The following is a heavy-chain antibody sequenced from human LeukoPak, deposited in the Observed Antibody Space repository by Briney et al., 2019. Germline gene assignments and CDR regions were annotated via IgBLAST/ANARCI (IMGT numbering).Heavy chain of an antibody. CDR1: GYTFTRYG. V-gene: IGHV1-18*01. D-gene: IGHD3-22*01. J-gene: IGHJ3*02. CDR3: AREGFHYDSSGYYYLDGFDI. CDR2: ISAYNGNT. Sequence: GASVKVSCKASGYTFTRYGITWVRQAPGQGREWMGWISAYNGNTNYAQKFQDRVTMTTDTSTSTAHMELRSLRSDDTAVYYCAREGFHYDSSGYYYLDGFDIWGQGTMVSVSS.